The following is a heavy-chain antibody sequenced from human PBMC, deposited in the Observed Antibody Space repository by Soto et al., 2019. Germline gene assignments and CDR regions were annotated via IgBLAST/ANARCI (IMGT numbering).Heavy chain of an antibody. D-gene: IGHD4-17*01. CDR1: GFTFSSYA. CDR2: ISYDGSNK. V-gene: IGHV3-30-3*01. CDR3: ARDHHMDYGDYWYFQH. J-gene: IGHJ1*01. Sequence: GGSLRLSCAASGFTFSSYAMHWVRQAPGKGLEWVAVISYDGSNKYYADSVKGRFTISRDNSKNTLYLQMNSLRAEDTAVYYCARDHHMDYGDYWYFQHWGQGTLVTVSS.